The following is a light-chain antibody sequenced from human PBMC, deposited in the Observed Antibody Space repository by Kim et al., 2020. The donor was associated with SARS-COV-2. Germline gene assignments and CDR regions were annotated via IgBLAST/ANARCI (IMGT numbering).Light chain of an antibody. J-gene: IGKJ4*01. CDR2: DAS. CDR1: QSVISH. V-gene: IGKV3-15*01. CDR3: QQYFGWPLT. Sequence: MSPGERVTLSCRASQSVISHLAWYQQNPGQAPRLLIYDASTRATGLPARFSGSGSGTEFTLTISSLQSEDFAVYYCQQYFGWPLTFGGGTKVDIK.